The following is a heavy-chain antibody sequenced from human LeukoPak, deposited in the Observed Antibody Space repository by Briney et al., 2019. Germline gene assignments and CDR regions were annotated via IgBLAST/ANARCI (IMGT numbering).Heavy chain of an antibody. D-gene: IGHD3-16*01. Sequence: RSINGCSWSWIRHPEGKGLEWIGHLYTSGSTRYNPSLKSRVTMSGDTSKNQFSLNLTSVTAADTAMYYCARAGGGTFDPWGQGTLVTVSS. CDR1: RSINGCS. J-gene: IGHJ5*02. CDR3: ARAGGGTFDP. CDR2: LYTSGST. V-gene: IGHV4-4*07.